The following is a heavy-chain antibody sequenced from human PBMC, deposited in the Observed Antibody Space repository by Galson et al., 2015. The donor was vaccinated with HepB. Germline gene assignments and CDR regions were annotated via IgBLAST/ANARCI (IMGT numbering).Heavy chain of an antibody. Sequence: SVKVSCKASGYTFTRYYMHWVRQAPGQGLEWMGIINPSGGSTSYAQKLQGRVTMTRDTSTSTVYMELSSLRSEDTAVYYCARDELNYYGSGSSFDYWGQGTLVTVSS. CDR1: GYTFTRYY. CDR3: ARDELNYYGSGSSFDY. V-gene: IGHV1-46*04. J-gene: IGHJ4*02. CDR2: INPSGGST. D-gene: IGHD3-10*01.